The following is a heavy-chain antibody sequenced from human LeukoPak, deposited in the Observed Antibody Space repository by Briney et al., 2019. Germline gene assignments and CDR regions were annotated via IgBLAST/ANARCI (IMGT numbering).Heavy chain of an antibody. V-gene: IGHV1-8*02. D-gene: IGHD2-2*01. CDR3: VVPAASSSYYFDY. CDR1: GYTFTSYD. CDR2: MNPNSGNT. Sequence: GASVKVSCKASGYTFTSYDINWVRQANGQGLEWMGWMNPNSGNTGYAQKFQGRVTMTEDTSTDTAYMELSSLRSEDTAVYYCVVPAASSSYYFDYWGQGTLVTVSS. J-gene: IGHJ4*02.